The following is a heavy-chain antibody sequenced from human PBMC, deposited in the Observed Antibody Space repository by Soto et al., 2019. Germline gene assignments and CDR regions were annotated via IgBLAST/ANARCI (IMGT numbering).Heavy chain of an antibody. Sequence: SVKVSCKASGGTFSSYAISWVRQAPGQGLEWMGGIIPIFGTANYAQKFQGRVTITADESTSTAYMELSSLRSEDTAVYYCARENTAMSRLADYRGQGTLVTVSS. D-gene: IGHD5-18*01. J-gene: IGHJ4*02. V-gene: IGHV1-69*13. CDR1: GGTFSSYA. CDR2: IIPIFGTA. CDR3: ARENTAMSRLADY.